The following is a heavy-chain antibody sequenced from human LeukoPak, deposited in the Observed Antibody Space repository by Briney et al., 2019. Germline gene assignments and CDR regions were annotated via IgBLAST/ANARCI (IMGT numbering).Heavy chain of an antibody. CDR1: GFVFSSYA. CDR2: ISSSSSYI. D-gene: IGHD3-16*01. Sequence: GRSLRLSCAASGFVFSSYAMNWVRQAPGKGLEWVSSISSSSSYIYYADSVKGRFTISRDNAKNSLYLQMNSLRAEDTAVYYCASGGYHAYYLDYWGQGSLVTVSS. V-gene: IGHV3-21*01. CDR3: ASGGYHAYYLDY. J-gene: IGHJ4*02.